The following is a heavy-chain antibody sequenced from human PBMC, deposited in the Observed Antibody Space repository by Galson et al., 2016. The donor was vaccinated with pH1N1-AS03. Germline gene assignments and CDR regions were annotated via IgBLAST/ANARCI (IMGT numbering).Heavy chain of an antibody. V-gene: IGHV1-46*01. D-gene: IGHD3-16*02. CDR2: INPSGDNT. J-gene: IGHJ4*02. Sequence: SVKVSCKASGYTFTNYYMHWARQAPGQGLEWMGIINPSGDNTTYAQKFQGRVTMTRDTSTSTVYMELSSLRSEDTAVYYCARGAFVYVWGSYPLDYWGQGTLVTVSS. CDR1: GYTFTNYY. CDR3: ARGAFVYVWGSYPLDY.